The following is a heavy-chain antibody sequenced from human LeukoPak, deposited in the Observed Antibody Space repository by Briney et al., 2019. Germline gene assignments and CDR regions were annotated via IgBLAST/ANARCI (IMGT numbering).Heavy chain of an antibody. CDR1: GGSISSGDYY. CDR2: IYYSGST. V-gene: IGHV4-30-4*08. CDR3: ASEGSYCSGTSCYAGMDY. D-gene: IGHD2-2*01. Sequence: PSETLSLTCTVSGGSISSGDYYWSWIRQPPGKGLEWIGYIYYSGSTYYKPSLKSRLTISLDTSKNQFSLNLSSVTAADTAVYHCASEGSYCSGTSCYAGMDYWGQGTLVTVSS. J-gene: IGHJ4*02.